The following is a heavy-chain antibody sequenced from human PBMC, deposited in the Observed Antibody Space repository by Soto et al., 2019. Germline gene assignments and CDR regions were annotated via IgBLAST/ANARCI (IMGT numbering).Heavy chain of an antibody. CDR1: GYTFTGYY. D-gene: IGHD3-22*01. J-gene: IGHJ5*02. CDR3: ARDYPPDYYDSSGYYFGGWFDL. V-gene: IGHV1-2*02. Sequence: ASVKVSCKASGYTFTGYYMHWVRQAPGQGLEWMGWINPNSGGTNYAKKFQGRVTMTRDTSISTAYMELSRLRFDDTAVYYCARDYPPDYYDSSGYYFGGWFDLWGQGTLVTVSS. CDR2: INPNSGGT.